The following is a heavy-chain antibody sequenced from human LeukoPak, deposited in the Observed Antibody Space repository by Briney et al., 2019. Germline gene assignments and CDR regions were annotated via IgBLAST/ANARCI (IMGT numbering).Heavy chain of an antibody. Sequence: ASVKVSCKASGYTFTDYAMHWVRQAPGQGLEWMGWISAYNGNTNYAQKLQGRVTMTTDTSTSTAYMELRSLRSDDTAVYYCARGNSWFGELYFDYWGQGTLVTVSS. CDR1: GYTFTDYA. CDR3: ARGNSWFGELYFDY. V-gene: IGHV1-18*01. J-gene: IGHJ4*02. CDR2: ISAYNGNT. D-gene: IGHD3-10*01.